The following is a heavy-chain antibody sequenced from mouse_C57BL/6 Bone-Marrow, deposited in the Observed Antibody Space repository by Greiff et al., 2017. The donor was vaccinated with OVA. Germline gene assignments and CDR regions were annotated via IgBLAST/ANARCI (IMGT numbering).Heavy chain of an antibody. Sequence: DVKLVESGGGLVKPGGSLKLSCAASGFTFSDYGMHWVRQAPEKGLEWVAYISSGSSTIYYADTVKGRFTISRDNAKNTLFLQMTSLRSEDTAMYYCARGPAKLYYFDYWGQGTTLTVSS. V-gene: IGHV5-17*01. J-gene: IGHJ2*01. CDR1: GFTFSDYG. CDR2: ISSGSSTI. D-gene: IGHD4-1*01. CDR3: ARGPAKLYYFDY.